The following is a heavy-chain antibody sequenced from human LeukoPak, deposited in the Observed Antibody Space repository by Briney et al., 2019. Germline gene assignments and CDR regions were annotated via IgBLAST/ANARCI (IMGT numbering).Heavy chain of an antibody. CDR3: ARDLVGITCR. V-gene: IGHV3-53*01. Sequence: AGGSLRLSCAASGFTVSSNYMSWVRQAPGEGLEWVSVIYSGGSTYYADSVKGRFTISRDNFKNTLYLQMNSLRAEDTAVYYCARDLVGITCRWGQGTLVTVSS. D-gene: IGHD6-6*01. CDR2: IYSGGST. J-gene: IGHJ4*02. CDR1: GFTVSSNY.